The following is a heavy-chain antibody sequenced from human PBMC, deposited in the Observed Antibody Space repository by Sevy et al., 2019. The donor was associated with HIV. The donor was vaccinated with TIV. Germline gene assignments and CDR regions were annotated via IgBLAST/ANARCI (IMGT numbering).Heavy chain of an antibody. CDR1: GFTFSDYY. Sequence: GRSLRLSCAASGFTFSDYYMSWIRQAPGKGLEWVSYISSSGSTIYYADSVKGRFTISRDNAKNSLYLQMNSLRAEDTAVYYCASLYDSSGYAGDYWGQGTLVTVSS. D-gene: IGHD3-22*01. CDR3: ASLYDSSGYAGDY. CDR2: ISSSGSTI. J-gene: IGHJ4*02. V-gene: IGHV3-11*01.